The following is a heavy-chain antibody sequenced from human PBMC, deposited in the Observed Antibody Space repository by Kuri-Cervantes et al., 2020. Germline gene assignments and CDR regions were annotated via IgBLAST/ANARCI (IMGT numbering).Heavy chain of an antibody. Sequence: ASVKVSCKASGYTFTSYGISWVRQAPGQGLEWMGWISAYNGNTNYAQKLQGRVAMTTDTSTSTAYMELRSLRSDDTAVYYCARDLISVRPGWFGPWGQGTRVTVSS. CDR2: ISAYNGNT. D-gene: IGHD6-6*01. CDR3: ARDLISVRPGWFGP. J-gene: IGHJ5*02. V-gene: IGHV1-18*01. CDR1: GYTFTSYG.